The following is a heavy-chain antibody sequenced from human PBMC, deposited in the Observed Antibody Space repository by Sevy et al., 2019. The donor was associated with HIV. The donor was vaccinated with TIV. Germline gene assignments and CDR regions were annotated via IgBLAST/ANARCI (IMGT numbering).Heavy chain of an antibody. V-gene: IGHV3-21*01. D-gene: IGHD6-13*01. CDR3: ARDSLSSSWYGVLDP. Sequence: GGSLRLSCAASGFTFSSYSMNWVRQAPGKGLEWVSSISSSSSYIYYADSVKGQFTISRDNAKNSLYLQMNSLRAEDTAVYYCARDSLSSSWYGVLDPWGQGTLVTVSS. CDR1: GFTFSSYS. CDR2: ISSSSSYI. J-gene: IGHJ5*02.